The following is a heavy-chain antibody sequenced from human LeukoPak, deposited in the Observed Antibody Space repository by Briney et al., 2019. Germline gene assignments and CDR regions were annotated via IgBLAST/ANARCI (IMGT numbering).Heavy chain of an antibody. D-gene: IGHD2/OR15-2a*01. CDR1: GGSISSHY. Sequence: SETLSLTCTVSGGSISSHYWSWIRQPPGKGLEWIGYIYYSGSTNYNPSLKSRVTISVDTSKNQFSLKLSSVTAADTAVYYCARVYCNSLAYYYYMDVWGKGTTVTVSS. CDR2: IYYSGST. J-gene: IGHJ6*03. V-gene: IGHV4-59*11. CDR3: ARVYCNSLAYYYYMDV.